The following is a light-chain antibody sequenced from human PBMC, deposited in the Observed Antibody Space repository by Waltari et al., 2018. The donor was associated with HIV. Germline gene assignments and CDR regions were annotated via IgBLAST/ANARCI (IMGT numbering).Light chain of an antibody. CDR2: EVS. V-gene: IGLV2-14*01. J-gene: IGLJ3*02. CDR3: SSYTSSSTRV. Sequence: QSALTQPASVSGSPGQSITISCTGTSSDVGGYNYVSWYQQHPGKAPKLMIYEVSNRPSGVSNRFSGSKSGNTASLTISGLQAEDEADYYCSSYTSSSTRVFDGGTNLTVL. CDR1: SSDVGGYNY.